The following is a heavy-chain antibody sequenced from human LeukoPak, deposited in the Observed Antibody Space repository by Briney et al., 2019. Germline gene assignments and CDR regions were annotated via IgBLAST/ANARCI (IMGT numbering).Heavy chain of an antibody. Sequence: PSQTLSLTCTVSGGSISSGSYYWSWIRQPAGKGLEWVGRIYTSGSTNYNPSLKSRVTISVDTSKNQFSLKLSSVTAADTAVYYCARAPAAPRDYYYYYMDVWGKGTTVTVSS. CDR3: ARAPAAPRDYYYYYMDV. CDR2: IYTSGST. D-gene: IGHD2-2*01. CDR1: GGSISSGSYY. J-gene: IGHJ6*03. V-gene: IGHV4-61*02.